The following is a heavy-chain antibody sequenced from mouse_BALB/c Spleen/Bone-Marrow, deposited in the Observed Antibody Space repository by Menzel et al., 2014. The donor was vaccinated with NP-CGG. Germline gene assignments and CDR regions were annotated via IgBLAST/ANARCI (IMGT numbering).Heavy chain of an antibody. V-gene: IGHV5-6*01. J-gene: IGHJ4*01. CDR1: ELTYSSYG. CDR2: ISGGDAYT. Sequence: EVQLVESGGDLVKPGGSLKLSCAAFELTYSSYGMSWVRQTSDKRLEWVATISGGDAYTYYPDSVNGRFTLSTDSAKNNLYLQMSSLKSEDTAMYYCGRGDGSMDYWGQGTSVTGSS. CDR3: GRGDGSMDY. D-gene: IGHD3-3*01.